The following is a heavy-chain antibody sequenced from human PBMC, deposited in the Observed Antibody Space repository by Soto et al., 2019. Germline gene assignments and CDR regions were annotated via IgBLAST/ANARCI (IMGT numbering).Heavy chain of an antibody. CDR3: AKGAPFWSLDWFDP. CDR1: GFTFSRFS. D-gene: IGHD3-3*01. CDR2: XXVXXTXT. V-gene: IGHV3-23*01. J-gene: IGHJ5*02. Sequence: GGSPRLSCAASGFTFSRFSMSWVRQAPGKRLEWVSGXXVXXTXTXXXDXXXGQFTISRYNSKHTLYPEMHRLRVEDKAVYFCAKGAPFWSLDWFDPWGQGSLVIVCS.